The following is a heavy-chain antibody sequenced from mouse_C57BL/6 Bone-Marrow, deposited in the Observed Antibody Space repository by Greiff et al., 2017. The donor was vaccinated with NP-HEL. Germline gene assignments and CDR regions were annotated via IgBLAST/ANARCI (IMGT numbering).Heavy chain of an antibody. CDR3: AKGENYYAMDY. V-gene: IGHV7-3*01. CDR1: GFTFTDYY. D-gene: IGHD3-3*01. Sequence: EVQVVESGGGLVQPGGSLSLSCAASGFTFTDYYMSWVRQPPGKALEWLGFIRNKANGYTTEYSASVKGRFTISRDNSQSILYLQMNALRAEDSATYYCAKGENYYAMDYWGQGTSVTVSS. CDR2: IRNKANGYTT. J-gene: IGHJ4*01.